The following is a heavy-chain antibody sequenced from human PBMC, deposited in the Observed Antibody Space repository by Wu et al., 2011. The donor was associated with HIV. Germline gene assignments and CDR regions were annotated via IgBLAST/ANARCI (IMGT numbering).Heavy chain of an antibody. V-gene: IGHV1-8*01. D-gene: IGHD6-13*01. CDR3: ARGGIAADGKVVDP. CDR2: MNPNSGNT. J-gene: IGHJ5*02. Sequence: QDRLVQSGAEVKKPGASVKVSCKASGYTFTSYDINWVRQVGGQGLEWMGWMNPNSGNTGYAQKFQGRVTMTRNTSISTAYMELNSLRSEDTALYYCARGGIAADGKVVDPWGQGTLVTVSS. CDR1: GYTFTSYD.